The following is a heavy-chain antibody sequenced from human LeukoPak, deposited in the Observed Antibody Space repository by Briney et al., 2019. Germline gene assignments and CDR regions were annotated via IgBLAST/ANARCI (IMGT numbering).Heavy chain of an antibody. Sequence: SETLSLTCAVYGGSFSGYYWSWIRQPPGKGLEWIGEINHSGSTNYNPSLKSRVTISVDTSKNQFSLKLSSVTAADTAVYYCARGQYCSSTSCYNWYFDLCGRGTLVTVSS. CDR1: GGSFSGYY. CDR2: INHSGST. D-gene: IGHD2-2*01. V-gene: IGHV4-34*01. J-gene: IGHJ2*01. CDR3: ARGQYCSSTSCYNWYFDL.